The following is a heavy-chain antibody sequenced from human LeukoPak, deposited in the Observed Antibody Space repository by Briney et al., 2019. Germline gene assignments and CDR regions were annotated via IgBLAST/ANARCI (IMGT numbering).Heavy chain of an antibody. CDR1: GFTFSSYS. V-gene: IGHV3-53*01. CDR2: IYPTEQT. J-gene: IGHJ2*01. CDR3: VRDPAWGHWYLDL. D-gene: IGHD1-26*01. Sequence: GGSLRLSCAASGFTFSSYSMNWVRQTPGKGREWVSVIYPTEQTYYADSVKGRFTISRNNSRNTVYLQMNGLRVDDTAIYYCVRDPAWGHWYLDLWGRGTLVTVS.